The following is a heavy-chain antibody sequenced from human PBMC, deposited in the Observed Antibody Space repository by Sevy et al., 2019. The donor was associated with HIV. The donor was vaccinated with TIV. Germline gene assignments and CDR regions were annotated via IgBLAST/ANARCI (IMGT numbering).Heavy chain of an antibody. CDR3: ARDGKKTEVRGVISRIAIPRTDY. D-gene: IGHD3-10*01. V-gene: IGHV3-30-3*01. Sequence: GGSLRLSCAASGFTFSSYAMHWVRQAPGKGLEWVAVISYDGSNKYYADSVKGRFTISRDNSKNTLYLQMNSLRAEDTAVYDCARDGKKTEVRGVISRIAIPRTDYWGQGTLVTVSS. CDR2: ISYDGSNK. J-gene: IGHJ4*02. CDR1: GFTFSSYA.